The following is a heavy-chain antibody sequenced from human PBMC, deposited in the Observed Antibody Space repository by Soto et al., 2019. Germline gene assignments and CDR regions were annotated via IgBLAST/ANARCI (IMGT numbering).Heavy chain of an antibody. CDR1: GYTFTSYG. D-gene: IGHD2-2*01. V-gene: IGHV1-18*01. Sequence: ASVKVSCKASGYTFTSYGISWVRQAPGQGLEWMGWISAYNGNKNYAQKHQGRVTMTRDTSTSTAYMEMSSLRSEDTAVYYCARAAYASYYYYMDVWGKGTTVTVSS. CDR3: ARAAYASYYYYMDV. CDR2: ISAYNGNK. J-gene: IGHJ6*03.